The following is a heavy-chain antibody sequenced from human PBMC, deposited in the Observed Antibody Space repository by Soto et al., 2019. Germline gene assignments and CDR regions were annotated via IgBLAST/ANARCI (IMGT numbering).Heavy chain of an antibody. Sequence: ASVKVSCKVSGYTLTELSMHWVRQAPGKGLEWMGGFDRQDGETLYAQRFQGRVTMTEDTSTDTAYMELSSLRSEDSSMYYCAAGARDALDIWGQGTLVTVSS. V-gene: IGHV1-24*01. CDR3: AAGARDALDI. CDR1: GYTLTELS. CDR2: FDRQDGET. D-gene: IGHD4-17*01. J-gene: IGHJ3*02.